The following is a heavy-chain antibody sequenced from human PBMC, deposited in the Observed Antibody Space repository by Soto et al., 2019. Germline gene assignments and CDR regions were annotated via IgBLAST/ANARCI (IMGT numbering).Heavy chain of an antibody. CDR2: ISSSSSYI. CDR1: GFTFSSYS. D-gene: IGHD2-15*01. J-gene: IGHJ6*03. Sequence: GGSLRLSCAASGFTFSSYSMNWVRQAPGKGLEWVSSISSSSSYIYYADSVKGRFTISRDNAKNSLYLQMNSLRAEDTAVYYCAREAYCSGGSCYPQDYYYYYMDVWGKGTTVTVSS. CDR3: AREAYCSGGSCYPQDYYYYYMDV. V-gene: IGHV3-21*01.